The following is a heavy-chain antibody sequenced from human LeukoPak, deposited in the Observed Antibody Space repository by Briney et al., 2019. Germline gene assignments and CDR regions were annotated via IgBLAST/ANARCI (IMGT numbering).Heavy chain of an antibody. Sequence: GGSLRLSCAASGFTFSSYWMSWVRQAPGKGLEWVAHIKQDGSEKYYVDSVKGRFTISRDNAKNSLYLQMNSLRAEDTAVYYCARGDYYDSSRYFDYWGQGTLVTVSS. J-gene: IGHJ4*03. D-gene: IGHD3-22*01. CDR1: GFTFSSYW. CDR2: IKQDGSEK. V-gene: IGHV3-7*01. CDR3: ARGDYYDSSRYFDY.